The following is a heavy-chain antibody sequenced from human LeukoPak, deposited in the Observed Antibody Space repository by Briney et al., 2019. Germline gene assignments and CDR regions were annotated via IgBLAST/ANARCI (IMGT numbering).Heavy chain of an antibody. J-gene: IGHJ4*02. D-gene: IGHD1-26*01. CDR2: IYYSGST. CDR1: GGSISSSSYY. CDR3: ARQSGSYDFDY. Sequence: PSETLSLTCTVSGGSISSSSYYWGWIRQPPGKGLEWIGYIYYSGSTYDNPSLKSRVTISVDTSKNQFSLKLSSVTAADTAVYYCARQSGSYDFDYWGQGTLVTVSS. V-gene: IGHV4-39*01.